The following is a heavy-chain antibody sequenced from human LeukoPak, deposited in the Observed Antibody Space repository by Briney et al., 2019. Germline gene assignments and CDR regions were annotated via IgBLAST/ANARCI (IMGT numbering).Heavy chain of an antibody. V-gene: IGHV1-18*01. D-gene: IGHD6-13*01. J-gene: IGHJ5*02. CDR3: ARVPSTGLIAAAGTRWFDP. CDR2: ISAYNGNT. Sequence: ASVKVSCKASGYTFTSYGISWVRQAPGQGLEWMGWISAYNGNTNYAQKLQGRVTMTTDTSTSTAYMELRSLRSDDTAVYYCARVPSTGLIAAAGTRWFDPWGQGTLVTVSS. CDR1: GYTFTSYG.